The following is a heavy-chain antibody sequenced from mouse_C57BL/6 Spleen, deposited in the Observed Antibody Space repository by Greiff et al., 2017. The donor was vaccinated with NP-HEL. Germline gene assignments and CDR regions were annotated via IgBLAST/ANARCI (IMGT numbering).Heavy chain of an antibody. Sequence: EVKLVESGGGLVKPGGSLKLSCAASGFTFSDYGMHWVRQAPEKGLEWVAYISSGSSTIYYADTVKGRFTISRDNAKNTLFLQMTSLRSEDTAMYYCARTGDYDAMDYWGQGTSVTVSS. CDR1: GFTFSDYG. CDR2: ISSGSSTI. CDR3: ARTGDYDAMDY. V-gene: IGHV5-17*01. J-gene: IGHJ4*01.